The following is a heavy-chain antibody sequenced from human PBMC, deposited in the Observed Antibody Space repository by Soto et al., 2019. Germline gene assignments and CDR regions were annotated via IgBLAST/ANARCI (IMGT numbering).Heavy chain of an antibody. Sequence: EVQLLDSGGGLVQPGGSLRLSCAASGFTFSNHAMSWVRQSPGTGLDWVSAIDSGGGKTYYADSVKGRFTISRDNSMNTLYLQMDSLRAEDTAIYYCTNEHSNDTDNWFDTWGQGTRGTVSS. J-gene: IGHJ5*02. D-gene: IGHD4-4*01. V-gene: IGHV3-23*01. CDR1: GFTFSNHA. CDR2: IDSGGGKT. CDR3: TNEHSNDTDNWFDT.